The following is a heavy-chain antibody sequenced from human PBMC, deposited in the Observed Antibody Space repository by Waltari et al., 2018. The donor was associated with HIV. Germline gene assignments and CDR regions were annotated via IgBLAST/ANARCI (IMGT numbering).Heavy chain of an antibody. Sequence: EVQLVESGGGLVQPGGSLRLSCAASGFTFSSYWMYWVRQAPWMGLVWVARIDNDGSSTIYADSVKGLFTISRDNAKNTLYLQMNSLSAEDTAVYYCARGRPYGLDVWGQGTTVTVSS. CDR2: IDNDGSST. J-gene: IGHJ6*02. CDR1: GFTFSSYW. V-gene: IGHV3-74*01. CDR3: ARGRPYGLDV.